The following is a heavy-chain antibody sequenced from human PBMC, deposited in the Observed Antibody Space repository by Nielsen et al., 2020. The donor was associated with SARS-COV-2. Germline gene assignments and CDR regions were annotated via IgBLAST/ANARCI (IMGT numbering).Heavy chain of an antibody. J-gene: IGHJ4*02. Sequence: GESLKISCAASGFTFSRFGMHWVRQTPGRGLEWVAYISYDGSDQYYEDSLKGRFTISRDNSKNILYLQMNNLRAEDTAVYYCVKDGAYYGVRGVVHFGYWGRGNLVTVSS. CDR3: VKDGAYYGVRGVVHFGY. CDR1: GFTFSRFG. CDR2: ISYDGSDQ. D-gene: IGHD3-10*01. V-gene: IGHV3-30*18.